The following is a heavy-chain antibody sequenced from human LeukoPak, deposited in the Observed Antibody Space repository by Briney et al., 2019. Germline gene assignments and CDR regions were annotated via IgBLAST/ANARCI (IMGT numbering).Heavy chain of an antibody. CDR3: ARLRGYSYGKLDY. D-gene: IGHD5-18*01. J-gene: IGHJ4*02. CDR2: IKQDGSEK. Sequence: GGSLRLSRAASGFTFSSYWMSWVRQAPGKGLEWVANIKQDGSEKYYVDSVKGRFTISRDNAKNSLYLQMNSLRAEDTAVYYCARLRGYSYGKLDYWGQGTLVTVSS. V-gene: IGHV3-7*01. CDR1: GFTFSSYW.